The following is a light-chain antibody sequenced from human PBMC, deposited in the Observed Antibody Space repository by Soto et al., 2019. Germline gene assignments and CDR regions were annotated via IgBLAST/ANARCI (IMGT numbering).Light chain of an antibody. CDR3: SSYTDTSTRV. CDR1: SSDVGGYDY. Sequence: QSVLTQPASVSGSPGQSIAISCTGTSSDVGGYDYVTWYRQFPGKAPELLIYEVNIRPSGVSSRFSGSKSGNAASLTISGLQAEDEADYYCSSYTDTSTRVFGGGTKLTV. J-gene: IGLJ2*01. V-gene: IGLV2-14*01. CDR2: EVN.